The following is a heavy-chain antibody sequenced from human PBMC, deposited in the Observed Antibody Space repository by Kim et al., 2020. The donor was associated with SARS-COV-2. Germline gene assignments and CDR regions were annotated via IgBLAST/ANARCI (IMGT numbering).Heavy chain of an antibody. CDR3: ARGLGVVPAAAAARPGGSFDY. Sequence: SETLSLTYAVYGGSFSGYYWSWIRQPPGKGLEWIGEINHSGSTNYNPSLKSRVTISVDTSKNQFSLKLISVTAADTAVYYCARGLGVVPAAAAARPGGSFDYWGQGTLVTVSS. CDR1: GGSFSGYY. V-gene: IGHV4-34*01. CDR2: INHSGST. J-gene: IGHJ4*02. D-gene: IGHD2-2*01.